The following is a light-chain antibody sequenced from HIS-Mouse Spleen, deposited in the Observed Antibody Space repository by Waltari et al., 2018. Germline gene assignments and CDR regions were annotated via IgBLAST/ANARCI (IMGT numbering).Light chain of an antibody. CDR3: LSADSSGTWV. Sequence: SYELTQPPSVSVSLGQMARITCSGAALPKKYAYWYQQKPGQCPVLVIYKDSERPSGIPERFSGSSSGTIVTLTISGVQAEDEADYYCLSADSSGTWVFGGGTKLTVL. V-gene: IGLV3-16*01. CDR1: ALPKKY. J-gene: IGLJ3*02. CDR2: KDS.